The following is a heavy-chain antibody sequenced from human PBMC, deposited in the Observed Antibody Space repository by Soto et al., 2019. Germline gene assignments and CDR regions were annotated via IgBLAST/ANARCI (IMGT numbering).Heavy chain of an antibody. CDR3: ASSLLTPFDY. CDR1: GFTFSSYG. D-gene: IGHD7-27*01. Sequence: GGSLRLSCAASGFTFSSYGMHWVRQAPGKGLVWVSRINSDGSSTFYADSVKGRFTISRDNAKNTLYLQMNSLRVEDTAVYYCASSLLTPFDYWGQGTLVTVSS. V-gene: IGHV3-74*01. CDR2: INSDGSST. J-gene: IGHJ4*02.